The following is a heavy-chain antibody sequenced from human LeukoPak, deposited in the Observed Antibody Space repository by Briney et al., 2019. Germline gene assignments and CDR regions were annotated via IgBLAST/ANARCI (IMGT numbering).Heavy chain of an antibody. D-gene: IGHD2-21*02. Sequence: SETLSLTCTVSGGSISSSSYYWGWIRQPPGKGLEWIGSIYYSGSTYYNPSLKSRVTISVDTSKNQFSLKLSSVTAADTAVYYCAIVVVTLFFPSSFDYWGQGTLVTVSS. J-gene: IGHJ4*02. V-gene: IGHV4-39*01. CDR2: IYYSGST. CDR3: AIVVVTLFFPSSFDY. CDR1: GGSISSSSYY.